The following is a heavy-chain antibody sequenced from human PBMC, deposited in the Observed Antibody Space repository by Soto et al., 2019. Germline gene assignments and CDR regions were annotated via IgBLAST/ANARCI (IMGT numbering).Heavy chain of an antibody. J-gene: IGHJ4*02. CDR3: AAALELGYKYFSLARY. CDR2: IIPIFGTA. CDR1: GGTFSSYA. D-gene: IGHD5-12*01. V-gene: IGHV1-69*13. Sequence: SVKVSCKASGGTFSSYAISWVRQAPGQGLEWMGGIIPIFGTANYAQKFQGRVTITADESTSTAYMELSSLRSEDTAVYYCAAALELGYKYFSLARYWGQGTLVTVSS.